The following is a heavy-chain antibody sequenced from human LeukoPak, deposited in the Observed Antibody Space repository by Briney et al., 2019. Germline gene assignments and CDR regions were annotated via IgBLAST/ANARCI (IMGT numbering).Heavy chain of an antibody. V-gene: IGHV1-3*01. CDR2: INAGNGNT. J-gene: IGHJ4*02. CDR3: ARDPEVGFGELDF. CDR1: GYTFTSYA. Sequence: GASVKVSCKASGYTFTSYAMHWVRQAPGQRLEWMGWINAGNGNTKYSQKFQGRVTITRDTSASTAYMELSSLRSEDTAVYYCARDPEVGFGELDFWGQGTLVTVSS. D-gene: IGHD1-26*01.